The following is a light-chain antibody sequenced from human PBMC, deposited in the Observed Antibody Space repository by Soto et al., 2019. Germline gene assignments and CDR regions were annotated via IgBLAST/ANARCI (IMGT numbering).Light chain of an antibody. Sequence: DIHMTQSPSSLSASVGDRVTITCQASQDISNYLNWYQQKQGKAPKLLIYDASNLETGVPSRFSGSGYGTDFNFTISSLQTEDIATYYCQQYDNLPLTFGGGTKVDIK. CDR1: QDISNY. J-gene: IGKJ4*01. V-gene: IGKV1-33*01. CDR2: DAS. CDR3: QQYDNLPLT.